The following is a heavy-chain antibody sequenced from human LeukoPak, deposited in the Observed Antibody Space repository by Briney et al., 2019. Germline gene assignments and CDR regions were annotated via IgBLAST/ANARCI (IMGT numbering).Heavy chain of an antibody. CDR3: ARENWNDNWFDP. V-gene: IGHV4-39*07. Sequence: SETLSLTCTVSGASISSGSYYWGWIRQPPGKGLQWIGNIYYTGSTYYNPSLKSRVTMSVDTSKNQFSLKLSSVTAADTAVYYCARENWNDNWFDPWGQGTLVTVSS. CDR1: GASISSGSYY. CDR2: IYYTGST. D-gene: IGHD1-1*01. J-gene: IGHJ5*02.